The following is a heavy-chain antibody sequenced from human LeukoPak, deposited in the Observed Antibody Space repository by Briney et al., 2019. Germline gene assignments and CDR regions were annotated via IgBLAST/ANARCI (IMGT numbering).Heavy chain of an antibody. CDR2: INKDGSEK. CDR3: ATYSTGRYKGLEY. CDR1: GFTVSSNY. Sequence: PGGSLRLSCAASGFTVSSNYMSWVRQAPGKGPEWVANINKDGSEKYYVDSLKGRFTISRDNAENSLYLQMNSLRAEDTAVYYCATYSTGRYKGLEYWGQGTLVTVSS. V-gene: IGHV3-7*03. J-gene: IGHJ4*02. D-gene: IGHD6-19*01.